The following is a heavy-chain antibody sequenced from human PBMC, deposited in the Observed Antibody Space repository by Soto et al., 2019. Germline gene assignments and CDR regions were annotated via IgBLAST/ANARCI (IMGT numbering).Heavy chain of an antibody. V-gene: IGHV4-59*08. D-gene: IGHD3-3*01. Sequence: SETLSLTCTVSGGSISSYYWSWIRQPPGKGLEWIGYIYYSGGTNYNPSLKSRVTISVDTSKNQFSLKLSSVTAADTAVYFCARLLCDFCSAFDYWGQGTLVTSPQ. CDR1: GGSISSYY. CDR2: IYYSGGT. J-gene: IGHJ4*02. CDR3: ARLLCDFCSAFDY.